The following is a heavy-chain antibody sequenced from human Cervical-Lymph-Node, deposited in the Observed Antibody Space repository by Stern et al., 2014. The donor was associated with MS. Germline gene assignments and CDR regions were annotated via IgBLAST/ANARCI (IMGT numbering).Heavy chain of an antibody. D-gene: IGHD3-22*01. CDR3: ARDSNYYDTTSYYYIYDY. V-gene: IGHV3-11*01. CDR2: INSSGSTI. J-gene: IGHJ4*02. Sequence: VQLVESGGGLVKPGGSLRLSCAASGFTFSDYYMSWIRQAPGKALEWGSYINSSGSTIYYADSVKGRFTISRDNAKNSLYLQMNSLRAEDTAVYYCARDSNYYDTTSYYYIYDYWGQGTLLTVSS. CDR1: GFTFSDYY.